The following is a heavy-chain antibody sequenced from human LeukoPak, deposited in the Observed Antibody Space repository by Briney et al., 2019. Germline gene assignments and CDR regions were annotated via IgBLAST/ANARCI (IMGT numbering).Heavy chain of an antibody. CDR2: IYTSGST. CDR3: ARDRADYYDSSGYREVNNWFDP. D-gene: IGHD3-22*01. Sequence: SQTLSLACTVAGGSISSYYWSWIRQPAGKGLEWIGRIYTSGSTNYNPSLKSRVTMSVDTSKNQFSLKLSSVTAADTAVYYCARDRADYYDSSGYREVNNWFDPWGQGTLVTVSS. CDR1: GGSISSYY. J-gene: IGHJ5*02. V-gene: IGHV4-4*07.